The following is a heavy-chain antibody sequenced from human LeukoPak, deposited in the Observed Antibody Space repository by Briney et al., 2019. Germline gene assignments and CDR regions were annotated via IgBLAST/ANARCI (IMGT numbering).Heavy chain of an antibody. CDR2: INHSGST. CDR3: ARGGTLEVGATNFDY. J-gene: IGHJ4*02. V-gene: IGHV4-34*01. D-gene: IGHD1-26*01. Sequence: PSETLSLTCTVSGGSISSYYRSWIRQPPGKGLEWIGEINHSGSTNYNPSLKSRVTISVDTSKNQFSLKLSSVTAADTAVYYCARGGTLEVGATNFDYWGQGTLVTVSS. CDR1: GGSISSYY.